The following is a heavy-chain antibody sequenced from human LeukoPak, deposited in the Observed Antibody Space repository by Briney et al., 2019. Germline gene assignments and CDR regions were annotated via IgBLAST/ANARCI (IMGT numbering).Heavy chain of an antibody. J-gene: IGHJ4*02. D-gene: IGHD2-15*01. CDR2: ISSSSSYI. V-gene: IGHV3-21*01. CDR1: GFTFSSYA. Sequence: PGGSLRLSCAASGFTFSSYAMSWVRQAPGKGLEWVSSISSSSSYIYYADSVKGRFTISRDNAKNSLYLQMNSLRAEDTAVYYCARAPHVYCSGGSCYEGYWGQGTLVTVSS. CDR3: ARAPHVYCSGGSCYEGY.